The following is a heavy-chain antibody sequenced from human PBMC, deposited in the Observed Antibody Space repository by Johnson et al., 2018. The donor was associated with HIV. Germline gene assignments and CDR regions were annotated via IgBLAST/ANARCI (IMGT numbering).Heavy chain of an antibody. Sequence: VQLVESGGGVVRPGGSLRLSCAASGFTFDDYGMSWVRQAPGKGLEWVSGINWNGGSTGYADSVKGRFTISRDNAKNSLYLQMNSLRVEDTAVYYCAKCIWGSSLIDAFDIWGQGTTVTVSS. CDR1: GFTFDDYG. V-gene: IGHV3-20*04. J-gene: IGHJ3*02. D-gene: IGHD6-13*01. CDR3: AKCIWGSSLIDAFDI. CDR2: INWNGGST.